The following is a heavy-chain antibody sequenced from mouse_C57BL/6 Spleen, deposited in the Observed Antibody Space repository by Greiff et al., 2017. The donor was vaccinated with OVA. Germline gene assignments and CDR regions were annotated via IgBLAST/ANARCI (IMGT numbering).Heavy chain of an antibody. CDR2: IYPGDGDT. CDR3: GWLPDY. J-gene: IGHJ2*01. D-gene: IGHD2-2*01. V-gene: IGHV1-82*01. Sequence: QVQLQQSGPELVKPGASVKISCKASGYAFSSSWMNWVKQRPGKGLEWIGRIYPGDGDTNYNGKFKGKATLTADKSSSTAYMHVSSLTSEDSAVYFCGWLPDYWGQGTTRTVSS. CDR1: GYAFSSSW.